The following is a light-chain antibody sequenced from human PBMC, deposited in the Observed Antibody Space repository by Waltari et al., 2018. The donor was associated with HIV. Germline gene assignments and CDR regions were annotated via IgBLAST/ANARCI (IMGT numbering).Light chain of an antibody. V-gene: IGLV1-40*01. CDR1: RSNIGASYA. CDR2: GNN. J-gene: IGLJ2*01. CDR3: QSYDSNLSGLV. Sequence: HSVLTQPPSVSGAPGQKVTLSCTGSRSNIGASYAVPWYQQVPGTAPRLLIHGNNYRPSGVPDRFSASRSGTSASLAITGLQADDEADYYCQSYDSNLSGLVFGGGTKLTVL.